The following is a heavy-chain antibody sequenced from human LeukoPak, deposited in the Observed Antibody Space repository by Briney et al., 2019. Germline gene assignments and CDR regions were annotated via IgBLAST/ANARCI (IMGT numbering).Heavy chain of an antibody. J-gene: IGHJ4*02. CDR3: ARAGDILTGYYGGFDY. CDR2: INPNSGGT. V-gene: IGHV1-2*02. Sequence: ASVKVSCKASGYTFTGYYMHWVRQAPGQGLEWMGWINPNSGGTNYAQKFQGRVTMTRDTSISTAYMELSRLRSDDTAVYYCARAGDILTGYYGGFDYWGQGTLVTVSS. D-gene: IGHD3-9*01. CDR1: GYTFTGYY.